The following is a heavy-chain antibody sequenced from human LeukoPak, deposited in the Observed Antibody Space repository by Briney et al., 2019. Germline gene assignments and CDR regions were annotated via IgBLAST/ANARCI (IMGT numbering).Heavy chain of an antibody. D-gene: IGHD3-10*01. CDR2: IHYSGST. CDR1: GGSISSYY. Sequence: PSETLSLTCTVSGGSISSYYWGWIRQPPGKGLEWIGYIHYSGSTNYNPSLKSRVTISVDTSKNQFSLKLSSVTAADTAVYHCARGGAMVRGVRPSYYYYMDVWGKGTTVTVSS. V-gene: IGHV4-59*12. J-gene: IGHJ6*03. CDR3: ARGGAMVRGVRPSYYYYMDV.